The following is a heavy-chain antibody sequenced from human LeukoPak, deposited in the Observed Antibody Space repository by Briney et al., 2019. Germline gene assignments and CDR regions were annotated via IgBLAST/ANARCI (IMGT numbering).Heavy chain of an antibody. CDR2: IKQDGSEK. D-gene: IGHD6-19*01. J-gene: IGHJ4*02. Sequence: PGGSLRLSCAASGFTFTTYSMTWVRQAPGKGLEWVANIKQDGSEKYYVDSVKGRFTISRDDAKNSLYLQMNSLRAEDTAVYYCAREVPGYSSGTDYWGQGTLVTVSS. CDR3: AREVPGYSSGTDY. CDR1: GFTFTTYS. V-gene: IGHV3-7*01.